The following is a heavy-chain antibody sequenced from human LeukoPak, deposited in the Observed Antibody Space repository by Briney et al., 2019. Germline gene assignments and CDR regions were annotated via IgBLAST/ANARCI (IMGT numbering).Heavy chain of an antibody. CDR1: GFTFSSYS. V-gene: IGHV3-48*04. Sequence: GGSLRLSCAASGFTFSSYSMNWVRQAPGKGLEWVAYITNSGSTIDYADSVKGRFTISRDNARNSLYLQMSSLRAEDTAVYYCVRGGGPSYKYNAFDIWGQGTMVTVSS. J-gene: IGHJ3*02. D-gene: IGHD2-15*01. CDR3: VRGGGPSYKYNAFDI. CDR2: ITNSGSTI.